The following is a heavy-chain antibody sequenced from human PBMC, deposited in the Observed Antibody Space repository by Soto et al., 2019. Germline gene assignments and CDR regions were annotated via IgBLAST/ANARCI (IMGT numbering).Heavy chain of an antibody. CDR3: AHRVLRTVFGLVTTTAIYFDI. Sequence: QITLNESGPTVVRPTETLTLTCRFSGFSLTTSGVGVGWIRQSPGKAPEWLALIYWDDDKRYSASLKSRLTITKDTSKNQVVLTVSNLDTTDTATYYCAHRVLRTVFGLVTTTAIYFDIWGQGTPVAVSS. CDR2: IYWDDDK. D-gene: IGHD3-3*01. V-gene: IGHV2-5*02. CDR1: GFSLTTSGVG. J-gene: IGHJ4*02.